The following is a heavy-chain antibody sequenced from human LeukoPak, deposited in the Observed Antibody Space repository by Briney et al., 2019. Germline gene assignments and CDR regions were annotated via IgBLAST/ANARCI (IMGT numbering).Heavy chain of an antibody. D-gene: IGHD3-10*01. Sequence: ASVKVSCKASGYTFTGYYMHWVRQAPGQGLEWMGWMNPNSGNTGYAQKFQGRVTMTRNTSISTAYMELSSLRSEDTAVYYCATDFGGRYFDYWGQGTLVTVSS. V-gene: IGHV1-8*02. CDR3: ATDFGGRYFDY. CDR1: GYTFTGYY. CDR2: MNPNSGNT. J-gene: IGHJ4*02.